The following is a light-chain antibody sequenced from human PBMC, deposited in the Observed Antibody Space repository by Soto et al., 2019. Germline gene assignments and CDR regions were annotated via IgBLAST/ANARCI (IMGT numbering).Light chain of an antibody. V-gene: IGKV2-40*01. Sequence: IVLTQAPLSLPVIPGEAASISCSSSQSLFDRDDDKTYLDWYLQRPGQSPQLLIYMLSHRASGVPDRFSGSGSDTDFTLKISRVEPEYVGVYYCMQRMKFPLTSGGGTKVDIK. CDR2: MLS. CDR3: MQRMKFPLT. J-gene: IGKJ4*01. CDR1: QSLFDRDDDKTY.